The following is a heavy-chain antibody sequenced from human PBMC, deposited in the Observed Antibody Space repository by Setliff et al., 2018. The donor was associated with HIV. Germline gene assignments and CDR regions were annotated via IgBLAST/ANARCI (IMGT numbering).Heavy chain of an antibody. D-gene: IGHD2-15*01. J-gene: IGHJ5*01. V-gene: IGHV4-59*08. CDR2: IHSSGST. CDR1: SGSVSGYY. Sequence: SETLSLTCSVSSGSVSGYYWGWIRQPPGKKLEWIGYIHSSGSTIYSASLKSRVSISVDTSKNQVSLRLSSVTAADTAVYHCSRQGSWLDSWGQGTLVTVSS. CDR3: SRQGSWLDS.